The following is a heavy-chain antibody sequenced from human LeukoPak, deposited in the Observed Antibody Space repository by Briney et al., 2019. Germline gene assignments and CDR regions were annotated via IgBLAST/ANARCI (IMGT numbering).Heavy chain of an antibody. CDR1: GFTFSSYW. D-gene: IGHD3-10*01. CDR3: AREMVLWFGELNENWFDP. CDR2: IKQDGSEK. Sequence: GGSLRLSCAASGFTFSSYWMSWVRQAPGKGLEWVANIKQDGSEKYYVDSVKGRFTISRDNAKNSLYLQMNSLRAEDTAVYYCAREMVLWFGELNENWFDPWGQGTLVTVSS. V-gene: IGHV3-7*01. J-gene: IGHJ5*02.